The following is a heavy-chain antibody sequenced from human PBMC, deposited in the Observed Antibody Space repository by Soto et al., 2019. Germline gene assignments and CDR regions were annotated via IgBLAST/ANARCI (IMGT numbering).Heavy chain of an antibody. J-gene: IGHJ4*02. V-gene: IGHV3-7*01. CDR1: GFTFSNYA. Sequence: GGSLRLSCAASGFTFSNYAMTWVRQAPGRGLEWVASIKQDGGEKYYMDSVKGRFTISKDNAKNSLYLQLNSLRAGDTAVYYCARDSHAHFDYWGQGTLVTVSS. CDR3: ARDSHAHFDY. CDR2: IKQDGGEK.